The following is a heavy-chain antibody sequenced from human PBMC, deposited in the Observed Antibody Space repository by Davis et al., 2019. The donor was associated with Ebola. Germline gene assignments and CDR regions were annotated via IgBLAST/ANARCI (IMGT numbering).Heavy chain of an antibody. CDR1: GFTFSDYY. CDR2: ISSSGSTI. J-gene: IGHJ6*04. Sequence: PGGSLRLSCAASGFTFSDYYMSWIRQAPGKGLEWVSYISSSGSTIYYADSVKGRFTISRDNAKNSLYLQMNSLRAEDTAVYYCASQCSSTSCYYGMDVWGKGTTVTVSS. CDR3: ASQCSSTSCYYGMDV. D-gene: IGHD2-2*01. V-gene: IGHV3-11*04.